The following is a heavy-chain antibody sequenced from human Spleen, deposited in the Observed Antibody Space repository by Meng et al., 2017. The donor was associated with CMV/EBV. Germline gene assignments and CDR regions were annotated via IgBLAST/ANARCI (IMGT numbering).Heavy chain of an antibody. CDR1: GFTFSSFA. CDR2: ISGGGGST. CDR3: ATSPGSGTNY. D-gene: IGHD3-10*01. V-gene: IGHV3-23*01. Sequence: LSCAASGFTFSSFAMSWVRRAPGKGLEWVSAISGGGGSTFYADSVKGRFTISRDNSKNTLYLQKNSLRAEDTAVYYCATSPGSGTNYWGQGTLVTVSS. J-gene: IGHJ4*02.